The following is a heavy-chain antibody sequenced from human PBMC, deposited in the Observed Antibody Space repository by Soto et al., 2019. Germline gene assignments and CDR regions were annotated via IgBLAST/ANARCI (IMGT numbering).Heavy chain of an antibody. CDR3: ETARWYDPFDV. Sequence: PSETLSLTCAVSGFFISSGNYWGWIRKPPGKGLEWIGSICHGWNTCYNPSLKSRVTISVAMYKNRFSLKLNSVNAVEPAVYYFETARWYDPFDVWGQRTGVTV. CDR2: ICHGWNT. D-gene: IGHD2-15*01. J-gene: IGHJ3*01. CDR1: GFFISSGNY. V-gene: IGHV4-38-2*01.